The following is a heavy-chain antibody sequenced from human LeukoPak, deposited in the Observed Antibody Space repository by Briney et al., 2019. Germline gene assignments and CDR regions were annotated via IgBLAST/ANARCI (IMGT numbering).Heavy chain of an antibody. CDR3: AAQTDSSSGPFDY. Sequence: GGSLRLSCAASGFTFSSYAMSWVRQAPGKGLEWVSAISGSGGSTYYADSVKGRFTISRDNAKNTLYLQMNSLRAEETAVYYCAAQTDSSSGPFDYWGQGTLVTVSS. CDR1: GFTFSSYA. V-gene: IGHV3-23*01. CDR2: ISGSGGST. D-gene: IGHD6-6*01. J-gene: IGHJ4*02.